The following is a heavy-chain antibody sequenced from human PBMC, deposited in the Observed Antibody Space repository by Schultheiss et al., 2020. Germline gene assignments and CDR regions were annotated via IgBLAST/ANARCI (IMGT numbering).Heavy chain of an antibody. CDR2: IYYSGST. CDR3: ARGGTGGDYFDL. J-gene: IGHJ2*01. Sequence: SETLSLTCTVSGGSISSGGYYWSWIRQHPGKGLEWIGYIYYSGSTYYNPSLKSRVTISVDTSKNQFSLKLSSVTAADTAVYYCARGGTGGDYFDLWGRGTLVTVSS. V-gene: IGHV4-31*03. CDR1: GGSISSGGYY. D-gene: IGHD2-21*02.